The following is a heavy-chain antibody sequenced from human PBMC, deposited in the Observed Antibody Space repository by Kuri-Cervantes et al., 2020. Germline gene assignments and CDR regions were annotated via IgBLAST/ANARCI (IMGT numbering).Heavy chain of an antibody. Sequence: GESLKISCAASGFTFSDYSMNWFRQAPGKGLEWVGRIKSKTDGGTTDYAAPVKGRFTISRDDSKNTLYLQMNSLKTEDTAVYYCTTGGYSGSFWGRGTLVTVSS. J-gene: IGHJ2*01. CDR2: IKSKTDGGTT. D-gene: IGHD5-12*01. CDR1: GFTFSDYS. CDR3: TTGGYSGSF. V-gene: IGHV3-15*01.